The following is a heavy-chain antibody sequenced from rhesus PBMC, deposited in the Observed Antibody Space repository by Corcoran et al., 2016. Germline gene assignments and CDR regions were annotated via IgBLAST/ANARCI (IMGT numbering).Heavy chain of an antibody. D-gene: IGHD6-13*01. CDR1: GFSLTTSGMG. J-gene: IGHJ3*01. V-gene: IGHV2-174*01. CDR3: ARGRQLVGAFDF. Sequence: QVTLKESGPALVKPTQTLTLTCTFSGFSLTTSGMGVGWIRQPPGKALEWLALIYWVDDKRYNTSLKSRLTISKDTSKNQVVLTMTNMDPVDTATYYCARGRQLVGAFDFWGQGLRVTVSS. CDR2: IYWVDDK.